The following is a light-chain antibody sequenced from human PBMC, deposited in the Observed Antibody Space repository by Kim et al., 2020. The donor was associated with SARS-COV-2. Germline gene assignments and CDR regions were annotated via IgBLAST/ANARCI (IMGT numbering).Light chain of an antibody. Sequence: SASVGDRVTITCQASQDIGTSVNWYRQEPGKAPKLLIYGAFSLESGVPSRFSGSGSETDFAFTISSLQPEDIVTYYCQQYDDLPYTFGRGTKLEI. CDR2: GAF. V-gene: IGKV1-33*01. J-gene: IGKJ2*01. CDR1: QDIGTS. CDR3: QQYDDLPYT.